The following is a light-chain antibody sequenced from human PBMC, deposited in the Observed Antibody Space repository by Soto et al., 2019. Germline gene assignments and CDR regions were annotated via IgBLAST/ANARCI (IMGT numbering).Light chain of an antibody. J-gene: IGKJ1*01. V-gene: IGKV3-15*01. CDR2: GAS. CDR3: QQYNNWPST. CDR1: QSVSSN. Sequence: EIVMTQSPATLSVSPGERATLSCRASQSVSSNLAWYQQKPGQAPRLLIYGASTRATGIPARFSGSGSGTEFTLTISRLQTEDFAVYYRQQYNNWPSTFGQGTKLEI.